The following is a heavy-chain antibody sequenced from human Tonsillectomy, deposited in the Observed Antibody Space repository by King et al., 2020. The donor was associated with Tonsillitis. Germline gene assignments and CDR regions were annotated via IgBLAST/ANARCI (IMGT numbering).Heavy chain of an antibody. D-gene: IGHD3-10*01. J-gene: IGHJ3*02. CDR3: ARGVIFTLVRGEKGRDVFDI. Sequence: QVQLQQWGAGLLKPSETLSLSCVVYGGSFSGYYWSWIRQPPGKGLEWIGEINYSGSTHYNPSLKSRVTVSVDTSKNQFSLNLSSVTAADTAVYYCARGVIFTLVRGEKGRDVFDIWGQGTMVTVSS. CDR2: INYSGST. V-gene: IGHV4-34*01. CDR1: GGSFSGYY.